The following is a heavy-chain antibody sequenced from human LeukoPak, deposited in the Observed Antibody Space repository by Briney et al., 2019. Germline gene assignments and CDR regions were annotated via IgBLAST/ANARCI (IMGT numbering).Heavy chain of an antibody. CDR3: ARHADSGGLLFSSDY. V-gene: IGHV5-51*01. Sequence: GESLKISCKGSGYSFTTYWIGCVRQMPGKGLEWMGIIYPDDFDTRYSPSFQGQVTISADKSISTAYLQWSSLKASDSAMYYCARHADSGGLLFSSDYWGQGTLVTVSS. CDR2: IYPDDFDT. J-gene: IGHJ4*02. D-gene: IGHD2-21*01. CDR1: GYSFTTYW.